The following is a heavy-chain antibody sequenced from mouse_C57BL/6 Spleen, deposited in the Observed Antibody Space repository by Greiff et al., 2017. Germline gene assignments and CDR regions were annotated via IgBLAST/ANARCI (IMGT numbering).Heavy chain of an antibody. CDR2: INPNNGGT. CDR3: ALRGWFAY. Sequence: VQLQQSGPELVKPGASVKISCKASGYTFTDYYMNWVKQSHGKSLEWIGDINPNNGGTSYNQKFKGKATLTVDKSSSTAYMELRSLTSEDSAVYYCALRGWFAYWGQGTLVTVSA. J-gene: IGHJ3*01. CDR1: GYTFTDYY. V-gene: IGHV1-26*01.